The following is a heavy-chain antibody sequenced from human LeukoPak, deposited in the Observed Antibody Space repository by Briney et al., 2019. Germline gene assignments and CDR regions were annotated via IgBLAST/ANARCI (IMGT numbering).Heavy chain of an antibody. CDR1: GGSISSYF. D-gene: IGHD3-9*01. CDR2: IYYSGST. J-gene: IGHJ4*02. CDR3: ARHNADYDILTGYSHFHYYFDY. V-gene: IGHV4-59*08. Sequence: TSETLSLTCTVSGGSISSYFWSWIRQPPGKGLEWIGYIYYSGSTNYNPSLKSRVTISLDTSKNQFSLNLSSVTAADTAVYYCARHNADYDILTGYSHFHYYFDYWGQGTLVTVSS.